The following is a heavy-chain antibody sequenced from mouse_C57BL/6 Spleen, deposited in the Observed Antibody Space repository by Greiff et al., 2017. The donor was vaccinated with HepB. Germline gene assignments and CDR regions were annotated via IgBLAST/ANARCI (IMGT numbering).Heavy chain of an antibody. CDR1: GYAFSSSW. D-gene: IGHD2-3*01. CDR2: IYPRDGDT. V-gene: IGHV1-82*01. CDR3: ASNDGYSVEAMDY. J-gene: IGHJ4*01. Sequence: QVQLKESGPELVKPGASVKISCKASGYAFSSSWMNWVKQRPGKGLEWMGRIYPRDGDTNYNGKFKGKATLTADKSSSTAYMQLSSLTSEDSAVYFWASNDGYSVEAMDYWGQGTSVTVSS.